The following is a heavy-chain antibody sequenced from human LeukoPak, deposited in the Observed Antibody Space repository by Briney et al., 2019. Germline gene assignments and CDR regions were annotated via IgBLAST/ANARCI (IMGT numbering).Heavy chain of an antibody. Sequence: SETLSLTCTVSGASISGYYWSWIRQPPGKGLEWIGYIFYSGNTNFNPSLKSRVTISLDTSKNQISLKLNSVTAADTALYYCARQASWLPYFDLWGRGMLVTVSS. D-gene: IGHD6-13*01. J-gene: IGHJ2*01. CDR1: GASISGYY. V-gene: IGHV4-59*08. CDR3: ARQASWLPYFDL. CDR2: IFYSGNT.